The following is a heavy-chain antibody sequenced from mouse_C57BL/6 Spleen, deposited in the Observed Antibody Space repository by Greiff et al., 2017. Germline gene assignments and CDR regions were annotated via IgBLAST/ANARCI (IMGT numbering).Heavy chain of an antibody. Sequence: QVQLQQSGAELMKPGASVTLSCTATGYTFTGYWIEWVKQRPGHGLEWIGEILPGSGSTNYHDKFKGTSPFTADTSANTAYMQLSSLTTEDSAIYYCARKGDYDYDELAYWGQGTLVTVSA. CDR1: GYTFTGYW. CDR2: ILPGSGST. V-gene: IGHV1-9*01. D-gene: IGHD2-4*01. J-gene: IGHJ3*01. CDR3: ARKGDYDYDELAY.